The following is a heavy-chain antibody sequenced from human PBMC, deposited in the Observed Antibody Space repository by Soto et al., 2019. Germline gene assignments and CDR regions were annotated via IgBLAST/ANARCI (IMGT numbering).Heavy chain of an antibody. CDR1: GFTVSSNY. D-gene: IGHD2-2*01. CDR2: IYSGGST. Sequence: PGGSLRLSCAASGFTVSSNYMSWVRQAPGKGLEWVSVIYSGGSTYYADSVKGRFTISRDNSKNTLYLQMNSLRAEDTAVYYCVSSPPVPAAILNYYYGMDVWGQGTTVTVSS. CDR3: VSSPPVPAAILNYYYGMDV. J-gene: IGHJ6*02. V-gene: IGHV3-66*01.